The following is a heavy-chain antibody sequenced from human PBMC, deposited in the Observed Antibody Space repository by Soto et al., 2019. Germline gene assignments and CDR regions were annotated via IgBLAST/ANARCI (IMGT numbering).Heavy chain of an antibody. Sequence: GGSLRLSCAASGFTFSNAWMSWVRQAPWKGLEWVGRIKSKTDGGTTDYAAPVKGRFTISRDDSKNTLYLQMNSLKTEDTAVYYCTTCSSRYYYGMDVWGQGTTVTVSS. D-gene: IGHD6-6*01. CDR3: TTCSSRYYYGMDV. CDR2: IKSKTDGGTT. J-gene: IGHJ6*02. CDR1: GFTFSNAW. V-gene: IGHV3-15*01.